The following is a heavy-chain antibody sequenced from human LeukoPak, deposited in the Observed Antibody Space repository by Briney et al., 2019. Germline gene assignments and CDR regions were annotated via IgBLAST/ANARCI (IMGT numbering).Heavy chain of an antibody. Sequence: GGSLRLSCAASGFTLSTFWMTWVRQAPGKGLEWVANIKQDGSEKYYVDSVKGRFTIYRDNAKNSLHLQMNSLRAEDAAVYYCARGGRSNDYNIFDPWGQGTLVTVSS. V-gene: IGHV3-7*04. CDR1: GFTLSTFW. J-gene: IGHJ5*02. D-gene: IGHD5-24*01. CDR3: ARGGRSNDYNIFDP. CDR2: IKQDGSEK.